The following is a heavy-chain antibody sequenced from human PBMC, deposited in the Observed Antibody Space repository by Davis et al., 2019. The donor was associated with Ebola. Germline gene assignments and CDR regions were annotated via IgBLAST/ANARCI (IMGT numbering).Heavy chain of an antibody. CDR2: IIPIFGTA. CDR1: GGTFSSYA. J-gene: IGHJ6*02. D-gene: IGHD3-10*01. CDR3: ARDRGRITMVQGVYYGVDV. V-gene: IGHV1-69*13. Sequence: AASVKVSCKASGGTFSSYAISWVRQAPGQGLEWMGGIIPIFGTANYAQKFQGRVTITADESTSTAYMELSSLRSEDTAVYYCARDRGRITMVQGVYYGVDVWGQGTTVTVSS.